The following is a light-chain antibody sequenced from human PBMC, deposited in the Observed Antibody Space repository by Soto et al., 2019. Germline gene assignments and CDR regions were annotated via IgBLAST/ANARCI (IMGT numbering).Light chain of an antibody. CDR1: SSDIGSYNL. CDR2: ESS. V-gene: IGLV2-23*03. CDR3: WSYAGSGTVVV. J-gene: IGLJ2*01. Sequence: QSALTQPASVSGAPGQRITISCTGTSSDIGSYNLVSWYQQHPGKAPKLMIYESSKRPSGVSNRFSASKSGNSASLPISGLQAEEEADYYCWSYAGSGTVVVFGGGTKVTVL.